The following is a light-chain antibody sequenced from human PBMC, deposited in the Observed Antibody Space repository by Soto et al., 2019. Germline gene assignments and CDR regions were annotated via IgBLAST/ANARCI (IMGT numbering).Light chain of an antibody. V-gene: IGKV2-28*01. CDR2: LGS. J-gene: IGKJ4*01. Sequence: DIVMTQSPLSLPVTPGEPASISCRSSQSLLHSNGYNYLDWYLQKPGQSPQLLIYLGSNRASGVPDRFSASGSGTDFTLKISRVEAEDVGVYYCMQALQTPLTFGGGTKVELK. CDR1: QSLLHSNGYNY. CDR3: MQALQTPLT.